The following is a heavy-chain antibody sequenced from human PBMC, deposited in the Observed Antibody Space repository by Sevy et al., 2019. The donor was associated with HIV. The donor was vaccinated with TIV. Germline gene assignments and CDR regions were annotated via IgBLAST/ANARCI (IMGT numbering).Heavy chain of an antibody. D-gene: IGHD5-12*01. CDR2: ISSSSSYI. V-gene: IGHV3-21*01. J-gene: IGHJ6*02. Sequence: GGSLRLSCAASGFTFSSYSMNWVRQAPGKGLEWVSSISSSSSYIYYAYSVKGRFTISRDNAKNSLYLQMNSLRAEDTAVYYCARDSIVDIVATTILYYYYGMDVWGQGTTVTVSS. CDR3: ARDSIVDIVATTILYYYYGMDV. CDR1: GFTFSSYS.